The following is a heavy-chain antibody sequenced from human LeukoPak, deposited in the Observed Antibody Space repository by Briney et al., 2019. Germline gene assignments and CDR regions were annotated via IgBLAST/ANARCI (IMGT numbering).Heavy chain of an antibody. Sequence: TGGSLRLSCAASGFTFSGYEMNWVRQAPGKGLEWVSYISSSGSTIYYADSVKGRFTISRDNAKNTLSLQMNSLRAEDTAVYYCAKGGIAVAPGGYWGQGTLVTVSS. D-gene: IGHD6-19*01. V-gene: IGHV3-48*03. CDR2: ISSSGSTI. CDR3: AKGGIAVAPGGY. J-gene: IGHJ4*02. CDR1: GFTFSGYE.